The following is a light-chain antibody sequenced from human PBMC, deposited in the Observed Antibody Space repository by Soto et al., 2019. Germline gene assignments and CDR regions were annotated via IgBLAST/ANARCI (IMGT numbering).Light chain of an antibody. J-gene: IGKJ1*01. CDR2: GAS. V-gene: IGKV3-15*01. CDR1: QSVSSN. Sequence: EIVMTQSPATLSVSPGERATLSCRASQSVSSNLAWYQQQPGQAPRLLIYGASTRATGIPARFSGSGSGAEFTLTISSLQSEDFAVYYCHQYNNWWTFGQGTKVEIK. CDR3: HQYNNWWT.